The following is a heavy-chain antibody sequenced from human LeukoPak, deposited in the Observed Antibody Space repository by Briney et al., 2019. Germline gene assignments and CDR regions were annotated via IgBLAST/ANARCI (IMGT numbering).Heavy chain of an antibody. CDR3: ARAPSEVGGYYPEYFRH. Sequence: SLTPSCAAAGSTFSRYWMPWVRQPPGKGLVWVSRIKSEGKTNYAASVKGRFTTSIDNAKNTVSHQMNSLRADDTGVYYCARAPSEVGGYYPEYFRHWGQGTLVTVSS. CDR2: IKSEGKT. J-gene: IGHJ1*01. D-gene: IGHD3-3*01. CDR1: GSTFSRYW. V-gene: IGHV3-74*01.